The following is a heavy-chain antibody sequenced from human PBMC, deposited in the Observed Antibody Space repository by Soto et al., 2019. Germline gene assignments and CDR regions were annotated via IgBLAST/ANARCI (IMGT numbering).Heavy chain of an antibody. J-gene: IGHJ4*02. CDR1: GFTFSSYG. D-gene: IGHD3-10*01. CDR3: ARGQPPGGY. V-gene: IGHV3-33*01. CDR2: IWYDGSNK. Sequence: QVQLVESGGGVVQPGRSVRLSCAASGFTFSSYGMHWVRQAPGKGLEWVAVIWYDGSNKYYADSVKGRFTISRDNSKNTLYLQMNSLRAEDTAVYYCARGQPPGGYWGQGTLVTVSS.